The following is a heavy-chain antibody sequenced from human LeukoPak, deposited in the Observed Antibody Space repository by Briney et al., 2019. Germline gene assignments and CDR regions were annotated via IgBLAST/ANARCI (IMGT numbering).Heavy chain of an antibody. D-gene: IGHD6-13*01. CDR3: AKDRAAAGHFDY. V-gene: IGHV3-30*18. CDR2: ISYDGSNK. J-gene: IGHJ4*02. CDR1: GFTFSSYG. Sequence: GGSLRLSRAASGFTFSSYGMHWVRQAPGKGLEWVVVISYDGSNKYYADSVKGRFTISRDNSKNTLYLQMNSLRAEDTAVYYCAKDRAAAGHFDYWGQGTLVTVSS.